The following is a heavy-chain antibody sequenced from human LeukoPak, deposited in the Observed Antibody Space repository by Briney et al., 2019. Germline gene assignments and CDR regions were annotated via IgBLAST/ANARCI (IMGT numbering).Heavy chain of an antibody. CDR2: INPSGGST. J-gene: IGHJ4*02. CDR1: GYTFTSYD. V-gene: IGHV1-46*01. CDR3: ARDPGMGYCSGGSCYSGVDY. Sequence: ASVKVSCKASGYTFTSYDINWVRQATGQGLEWMGIINPSGGSTSYAQKFQGRVTMTRDTSTSTVYMELSSLRSEDTAVYYCARDPGMGYCSGGSCYSGVDYWGQGTLVTVSS. D-gene: IGHD2-15*01.